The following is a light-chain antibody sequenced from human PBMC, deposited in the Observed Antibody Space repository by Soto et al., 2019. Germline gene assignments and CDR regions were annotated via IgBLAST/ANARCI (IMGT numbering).Light chain of an antibody. J-gene: IGKJ1*01. CDR1: QSVSSN. CDR2: GAS. V-gene: IGKV3-15*01. Sequence: EIVMTQSPATLSVSPGERATLSCRASQSVSSNLGWYQQKPGQAPRLLIYGASTRATGIPARFSGSGSGTEFTLTISSLQSEDFAVYYCQQYTYWPKTFGQGTKVEIK. CDR3: QQYTYWPKT.